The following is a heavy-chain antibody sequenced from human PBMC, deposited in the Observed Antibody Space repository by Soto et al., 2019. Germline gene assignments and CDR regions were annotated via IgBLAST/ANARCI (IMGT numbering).Heavy chain of an antibody. CDR3: ARDVTSNHNCSDL. CDR1: GGSLKSGGYY. Sequence: QVQLQESGPGLVKPSQTLSLTCTVSGGSLKSGGYYWSWIRQHPGRGLEWIGYIYYTRRTYYNPSPESRVTISVDTSKSQFSRKLSSVTAADTAVYYSARDVTSNHNCSDLWGHGTLVTVSS. J-gene: IGHJ5*02. CDR2: IYYTRRT. V-gene: IGHV4-31*02. D-gene: IGHD2-2*01.